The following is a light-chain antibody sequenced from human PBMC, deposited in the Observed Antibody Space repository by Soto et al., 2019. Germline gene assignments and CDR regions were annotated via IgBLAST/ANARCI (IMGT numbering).Light chain of an antibody. CDR3: MQALQTPYT. V-gene: IGKV2-28*01. CDR1: QSLLHSNGYNY. CDR2: LGS. J-gene: IGKJ2*01. Sequence: DIVMIQSPLSLPVTPGEPASISCRSSQSLLHSNGYNYLDWYLQKPGQSPQLLIYLGSNRASGVPDRFSGSGAGTDFTLRISRVEAVDVGVYYCMQALQTPYTFGQGAKLEIK.